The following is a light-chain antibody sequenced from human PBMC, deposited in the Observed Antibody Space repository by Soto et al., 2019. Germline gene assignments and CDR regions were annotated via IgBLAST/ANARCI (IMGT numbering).Light chain of an antibody. CDR1: NSNIGTNT. CDR2: TNN. J-gene: IGLJ1*01. V-gene: IGLV1-44*01. CDR3: AAWDDSLGAYV. Sequence: QSVLTQPPSASATPGRRVTISCSGSNSNIGTNTVNWYQQLPGTAPRLLIYTNNQRPSGVPQRFSGSKTGTSASLAIGGLQSEDGADYYCAAWDDSLGAYVFGTGTKVT.